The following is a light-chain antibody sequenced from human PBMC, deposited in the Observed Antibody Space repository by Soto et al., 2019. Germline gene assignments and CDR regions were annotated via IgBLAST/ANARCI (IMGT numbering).Light chain of an antibody. CDR2: DAS. CDR1: RDINHY. Sequence: EIQMTQPPSSLSASVGERVTITCHGRRDINHYLNWYQQKPGQAPRLLICDASNLATGIPARFSGSGSGTDFTFTISSLQPEDIAAYYCQQYGNLPTTFGQGTRLEIK. V-gene: IGKV1-33*01. J-gene: IGKJ5*01. CDR3: QQYGNLPTT.